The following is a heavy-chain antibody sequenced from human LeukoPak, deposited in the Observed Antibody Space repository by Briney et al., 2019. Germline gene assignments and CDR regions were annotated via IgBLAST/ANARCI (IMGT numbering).Heavy chain of an antibody. V-gene: IGHV1-69*05. J-gene: IGHJ4*02. CDR2: IIPIFGTA. CDR1: GGTFSSYA. D-gene: IGHD3-10*01. CDR3: ARDYKYYYGSGSDYPFDY. Sequence: GASVKVSCKASGGTFSSYAISWVRQAPGQGLEWMGGIIPIFGTANYAQKFQGRVTITTDESTSTAYMELSSLRSEDTAVFYCARDYKYYYGSGSDYPFDYWGQGTLVTVSS.